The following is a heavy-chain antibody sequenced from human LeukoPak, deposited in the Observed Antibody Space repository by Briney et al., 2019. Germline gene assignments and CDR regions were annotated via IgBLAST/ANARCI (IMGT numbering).Heavy chain of an antibody. V-gene: IGHV4-31*03. Sequence: PSQTLSLTCNVSGVSVSDGRYYWTWIRQHPGKGLEWIGHKYYSGRAKYNPSLKSRLTISIDTSKNQFSLQLSSVTAADTATYYCATPYCSGISCLDVFNMWGQGTRVTVSS. CDR2: KYYSGRA. J-gene: IGHJ3*02. CDR3: ATPYCSGISCLDVFNM. D-gene: IGHD2-2*01. CDR1: GVSVSDGRYY.